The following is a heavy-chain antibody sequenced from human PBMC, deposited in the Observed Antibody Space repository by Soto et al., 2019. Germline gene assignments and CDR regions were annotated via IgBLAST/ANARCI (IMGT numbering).Heavy chain of an antibody. V-gene: IGHV3-74*03. CDR3: ARDLGGPDY. J-gene: IGHJ4*02. CDR2: LSSDGFGT. CDR1: GFTFSSYW. Sequence: GGSLRLSCAASGFTFSSYWMSWVRQAPGRGLEWVSRLSSDGFGTAYADSVKGRFHISRDNARNTLFLQMNGLRAEDTAVYYCARDLGGPDYWGRGTLVTVSS. D-gene: IGHD3-16*01.